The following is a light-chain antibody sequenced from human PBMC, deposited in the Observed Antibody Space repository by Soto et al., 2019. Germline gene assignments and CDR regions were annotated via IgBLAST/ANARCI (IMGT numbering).Light chain of an antibody. J-gene: IGKJ5*01. CDR1: QTVSGSY. V-gene: IGKV3-20*01. CDR3: QRYYDLPYT. Sequence: NVLTQSPGTMSLSPGERATLSCRASQTVSGSYVAWYQQKPGQTPRLLIYGASSRATGIPDRFSGSGAGTVFPLTISRLEPEDFAVYHCQRYYDLPYTFGQGTRLEIK. CDR2: GAS.